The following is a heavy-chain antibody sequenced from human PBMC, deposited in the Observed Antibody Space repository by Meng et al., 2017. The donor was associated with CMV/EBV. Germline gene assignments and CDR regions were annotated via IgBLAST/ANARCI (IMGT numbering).Heavy chain of an antibody. D-gene: IGHD4-17*01. CDR1: GFTFSNYY. J-gene: IGHJ6*03. V-gene: IGHV3-11*05. Sequence: LVEFGGGLVKPGGSLSSSCAASGFTFSNYYMSWIRQAPGKGLEWVSYISSSSSYTNYADSVKGRFTISRDNAKNSLYLQMNSLRAEDTAVYYCARVYGDYYDYYYMDVWGKGTTVTVSS. CDR3: ARVYGDYYDYYYMDV. CDR2: ISSSSSYT.